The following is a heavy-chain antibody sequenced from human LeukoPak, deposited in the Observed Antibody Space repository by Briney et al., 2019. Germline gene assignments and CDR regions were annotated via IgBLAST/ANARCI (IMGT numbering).Heavy chain of an antibody. CDR2: ISAYNGNT. CDR3: ARDAFGVTTVTADY. D-gene: IGHD4-17*01. Sequence: GASVKVSCKASGYTFTSYGISWVRQAPGQGLEWMVWISAYNGNTNYAQKLQGRVTMTTDTSTSTAYMELRSLRSDDTAVYYCARDAFGVTTVTADYWGQGTLVTVSS. V-gene: IGHV1-18*01. CDR1: GYTFTSYG. J-gene: IGHJ4*02.